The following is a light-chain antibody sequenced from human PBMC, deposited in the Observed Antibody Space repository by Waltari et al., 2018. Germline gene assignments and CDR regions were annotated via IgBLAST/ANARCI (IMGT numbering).Light chain of an antibody. CDR2: TNN. CDR1: NSNIGSNS. CDR3: AAWDDSLNGWV. J-gene: IGLJ3*02. V-gene: IGLV1-44*01. Sequence: QSVLTQPPSASVTPGQRVTISCSGRNSNIGSNSVTWYQQPPGTAPNLLIYTNNQRPSRGPDRFSGSKAGTSATLAIGGLRSADEADYYCAAWDDSLNGWVFGGGTKLTVL.